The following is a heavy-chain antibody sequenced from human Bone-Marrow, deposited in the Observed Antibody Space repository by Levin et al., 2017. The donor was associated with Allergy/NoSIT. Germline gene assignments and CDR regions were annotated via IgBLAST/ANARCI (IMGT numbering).Heavy chain of an antibody. CDR2: IYPGDSDT. D-gene: IGHD2-2*01. CDR1: GYSFSNYW. CDR3: ATSLGYCSTRSCYFDS. Sequence: GESLKISCKGSGYSFSNYWIGWVRQMPGKGLEWVGIIYPGDSDTRYSPSFQGQVTISADESINTAYLQWSSLKASDTAMYYCATSLGYCSTRSCYFDSWGQGTLVTVSS. J-gene: IGHJ4*02. V-gene: IGHV5-51*01.